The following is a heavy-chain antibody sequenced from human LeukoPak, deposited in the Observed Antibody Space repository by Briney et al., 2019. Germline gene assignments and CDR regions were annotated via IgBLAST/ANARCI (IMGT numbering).Heavy chain of an antibody. V-gene: IGHV1-2*02. CDR1: GYTFTGYY. Sequence: ASVTVSCTASGYTFTGYYMHWVRQAPGQGLAWMGWINPNSGGTNYAQKFQGRVTMTRATSISTAYMELSRLRSDDTAVYYCARFGGSSWYWDHWGQGTLVTVSS. D-gene: IGHD6-13*01. CDR3: ARFGGSSWYWDH. J-gene: IGHJ4*02. CDR2: INPNSGGT.